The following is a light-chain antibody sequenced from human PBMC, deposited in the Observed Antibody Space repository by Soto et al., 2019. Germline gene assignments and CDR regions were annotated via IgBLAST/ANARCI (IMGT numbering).Light chain of an antibody. CDR1: QSVSTY. J-gene: IGKJ5*01. CDR2: GAS. Sequence: EIVMTQSPATLSVSPVERATLSCRASQSVSTYLAWYQQKTGQAPRLLIHGASTRATGIPPRFSGSGSGTEFTLTISSLQSEDFGIYYCQQYHNYPPITFGQGTRLEIK. CDR3: QQYHNYPPIT. V-gene: IGKV3D-15*01.